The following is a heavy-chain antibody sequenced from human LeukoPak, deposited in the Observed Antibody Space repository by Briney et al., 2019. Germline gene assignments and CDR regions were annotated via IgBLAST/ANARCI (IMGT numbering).Heavy chain of an antibody. V-gene: IGHV1-8*03. CDR2: MNPNSGNT. Sequence: ASVKVSCKASGYTFTSYDINWVRQATGQGLEWMGWMNPNSGNTGYAQKFQGRVTITRNTSISTAYMELSSLRSEDTAVYYCARGSPSPAAAATNWFDPWGQGTLVTVSS. D-gene: IGHD6-13*01. CDR1: GYTFTSYD. CDR3: ARGSPSPAAAATNWFDP. J-gene: IGHJ5*02.